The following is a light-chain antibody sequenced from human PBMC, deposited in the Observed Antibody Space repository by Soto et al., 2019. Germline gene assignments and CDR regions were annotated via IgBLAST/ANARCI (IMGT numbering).Light chain of an antibody. CDR1: QSVDTY. Sequence: LTQSPAILSLSPGERATISCTASQSVDTYIAWYQQRPGQPPRLLIHDTSHRASGVPARFRGSGSGTDFTLTITSLEPEDFAVYFCQQRRNWVSFGPGTRL. V-gene: IGKV3-11*01. CDR2: DTS. J-gene: IGKJ3*01. CDR3: QQRRNWVS.